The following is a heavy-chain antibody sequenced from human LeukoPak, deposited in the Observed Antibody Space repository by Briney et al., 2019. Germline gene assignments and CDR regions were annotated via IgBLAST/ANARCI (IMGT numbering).Heavy chain of an antibody. CDR3: AIPGGYYDSSGYYPTTVDAFDI. CDR1: GFTFSSYS. CDR2: IRYDGSNK. Sequence: GGSLRLSCAASGFTFSSYSMNWVRQAPGKGLEWVAFIRYDGSNKYYADSVKGRFTISRDNSKNTLYLQMNSLRAEDTAVYYCAIPGGYYDSSGYYPTTVDAFDIWGQGTMVTVSS. D-gene: IGHD3-22*01. J-gene: IGHJ3*02. V-gene: IGHV3-30*02.